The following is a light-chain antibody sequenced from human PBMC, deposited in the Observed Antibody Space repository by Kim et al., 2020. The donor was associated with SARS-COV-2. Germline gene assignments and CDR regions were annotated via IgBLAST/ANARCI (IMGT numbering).Light chain of an antibody. CDR2: GAS. CDR3: QQFHNWPLMCT. CDR1: QSVSTN. V-gene: IGKV3-15*01. J-gene: IGKJ2*02. Sequence: SPGEGATLSCRASQSVSTNLAWYQQKPGQAPRLLIYGASTRATGIPPRFSGSGSGTEFTLTISSLQSEDFAVYYCQQFHNWPLMCTFGQGTKLEIK.